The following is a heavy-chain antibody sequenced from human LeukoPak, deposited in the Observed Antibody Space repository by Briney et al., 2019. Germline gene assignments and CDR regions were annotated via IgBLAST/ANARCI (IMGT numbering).Heavy chain of an antibody. J-gene: IGHJ5*02. CDR1: GGPISSSRYY. D-gene: IGHD1-20*01. V-gene: IGHV4-39*01. Sequence: SETLSLTCTVSGGPISSSRYYWGWIRQPPGKGLEWIGNIYHSGSTYYSPSLRSRVTISVDTSTNQFSLRLSSVTAADTAVYYCARNPCSTDREGYNYFDPWGQGTLVTVSS. CDR2: IYHSGST. CDR3: ARNPCSTDREGYNYFDP.